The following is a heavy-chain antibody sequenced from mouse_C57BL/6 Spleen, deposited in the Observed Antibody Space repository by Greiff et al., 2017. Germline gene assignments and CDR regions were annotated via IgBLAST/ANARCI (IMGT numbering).Heavy chain of an antibody. V-gene: IGHV5-17*01. J-gene: IGHJ2*01. CDR2: ISSGSSTI. CDR3: ARNGWLGVYYFDY. Sequence: EVQLQESGGGLVKPGGSLKLSCAASGFTFSDYGMHWVRQAPEKGLEWVAYISSGSSTIYYADTVKGRFTISRDNAKNTLFLQMTSLRSEDTAMYYCARNGWLGVYYFDYWGQGTTLTVSS. CDR1: GFTFSDYG. D-gene: IGHD2-3*01.